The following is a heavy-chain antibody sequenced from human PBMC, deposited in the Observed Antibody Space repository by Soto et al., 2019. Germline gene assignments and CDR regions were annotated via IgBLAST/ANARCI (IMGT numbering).Heavy chain of an antibody. D-gene: IGHD3-22*01. CDR2: INPNSGGT. Sequence: GASVKVSCKASGGTFSSYAISWVRQDTGQGLEWMGWINPNSGGTNYAQKFQGWVTMTRDTSISTAYMELSRLRSDDTAVYYCARGKDSSGYYYYYYYGMDVWGQGTTVTVSS. V-gene: IGHV1-2*04. CDR1: GGTFSSYA. J-gene: IGHJ6*02. CDR3: ARGKDSSGYYYYYYYGMDV.